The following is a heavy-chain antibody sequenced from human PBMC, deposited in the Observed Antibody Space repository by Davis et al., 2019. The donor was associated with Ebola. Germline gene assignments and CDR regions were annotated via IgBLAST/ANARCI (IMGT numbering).Heavy chain of an antibody. CDR2: IIPIFGIA. V-gene: IGHV1-69*10. CDR1: GGTFSSYA. J-gene: IGHJ5*02. Sequence: AASVKVSCKASGGTFSSYAISWVRQAPGQGLEWMGGIIPIFGIANYAQKFQGRVTITADKSTSTAYMELSSLRSEDTAVYYCALLGKQQANWFDPWGQGTLVTVSS. CDR3: ALLGKQQANWFDP. D-gene: IGHD6-13*01.